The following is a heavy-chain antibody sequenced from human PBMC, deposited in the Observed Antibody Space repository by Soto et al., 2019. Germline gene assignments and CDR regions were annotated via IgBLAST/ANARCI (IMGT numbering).Heavy chain of an antibody. J-gene: IGHJ4*02. CDR1: GFTFSSYG. Sequence: QVQLVESGGGVVQPGRSLRLSCAASGFTFSSYGMHWVRQAPGKGLEWVTVISYDGNVAYYADSVKGRFTISRDNSKNTLYLQMTSLRNEDKAMYYWGKEGPITNWYLDYWGQGTLVTDSS. V-gene: IGHV3-30*18. CDR3: GKEGPITNWYLDY. CDR2: ISYDGNVA. D-gene: IGHD1-1*01.